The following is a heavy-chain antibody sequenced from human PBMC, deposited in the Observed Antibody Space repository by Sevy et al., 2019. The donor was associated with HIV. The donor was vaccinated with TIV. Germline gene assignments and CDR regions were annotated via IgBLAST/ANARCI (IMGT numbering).Heavy chain of an antibody. CDR1: GFTFDDCA. D-gene: IGHD2-15*01. CDR3: AKDSTPRIKALFDP. V-gene: IGHV3-9*01. J-gene: IGHJ5*02. Sequence: GGSLRLSCAASGFTFDDCAMHWVRQAPGKGLEWVSGISWNSGSIGYADSVKGRFTISRDNAKNSLYLQMNSLRAEDTALYYCAKDSTPRIKALFDPWGQGTLVTVSS. CDR2: ISWNSGSI.